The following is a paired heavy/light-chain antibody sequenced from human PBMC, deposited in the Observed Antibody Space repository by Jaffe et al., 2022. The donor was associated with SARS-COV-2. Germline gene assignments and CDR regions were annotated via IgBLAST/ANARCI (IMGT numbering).Heavy chain of an antibody. V-gene: IGHV4-61*02. CDR3: ARATAENPGYSGYGYGMDV. CDR2: IYTSGST. CDR1: GGSISSGSYY. D-gene: IGHD5-12*01. J-gene: IGHJ6*02. Sequence: QVQLQESGPGLVKPSQTLSLTCTVSGGSISSGSYYWSWIRQPAGKGLEWIGRIYTSGSTNYNPSLKSRVTISVDTSKNQFSLKLSSVTAADTAVYYCARATAENPGYSGYGYGMDVWGQGTTVTVSS.
Light chain of an antibody. CDR1: SSDVGSYNL. CDR2: EGS. V-gene: IGLV2-23*01. Sequence: QSALTQPASVSGSPGQSITISCTGTSSDVGSYNLVSWYQQHPGKAPKLMIYEGSKRPSGVSNRFSGSKSGNTASLTISGLQAEDEADYYCCSYAGSVVFGGGTKLTVL. J-gene: IGLJ2*01. CDR3: CSYAGSVV.